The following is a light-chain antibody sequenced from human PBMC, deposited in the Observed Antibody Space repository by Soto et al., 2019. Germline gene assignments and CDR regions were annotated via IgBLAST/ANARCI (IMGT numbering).Light chain of an antibody. J-gene: IGKJ4*01. V-gene: IGKV1-6*01. CDR1: QGIRND. CDR3: LQDHNYPLT. CDR2: VAS. Sequence: AIQMTQSPSSLSASVGDRVTITCRASQGIRNDLSWYQQKPGKAPKLLIYVASSLQSGVPSRFGGSGSGTDFTLTISSLQPEDFATYYCLQDHNYPLTFGGGTKVEIK.